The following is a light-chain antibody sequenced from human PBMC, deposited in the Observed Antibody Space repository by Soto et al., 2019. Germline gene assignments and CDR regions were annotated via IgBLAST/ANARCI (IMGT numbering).Light chain of an antibody. V-gene: IGKV3-20*01. CDR2: GAS. J-gene: IGKJ2*02. CDR3: QQCGSSPST. Sequence: ELVLTQSPGTLSLSPGERATLACLARQSVISTYIAWYQQKPGQAPRLLLYGASSKATAIPARFSGSGSGTHFTLTLTRQEPEDFAVYFCQQCGSSPSTFGQGTKLEIK. CDR1: QSVISTY.